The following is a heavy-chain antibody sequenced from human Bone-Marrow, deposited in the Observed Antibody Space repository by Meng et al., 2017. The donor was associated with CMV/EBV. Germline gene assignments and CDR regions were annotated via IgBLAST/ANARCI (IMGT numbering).Heavy chain of an antibody. CDR2: IIPMFGTR. J-gene: IGHJ6*02. D-gene: IGHD6-19*01. CDR3: ARGLYQWLTRGGGFYYDGMDV. V-gene: IGHV1-69*05. Sequence: SVKVSCKAFGGILNNYAISWVRQAPGQGLEWVGGIIPMFGTRNYAQKFQGRVTITTHEPMNIVYMQLSILSSEDTAVYYCARGLYQWLTRGGGFYYDGMDVWGQGTMVTVSS. CDR1: GGILNNYA.